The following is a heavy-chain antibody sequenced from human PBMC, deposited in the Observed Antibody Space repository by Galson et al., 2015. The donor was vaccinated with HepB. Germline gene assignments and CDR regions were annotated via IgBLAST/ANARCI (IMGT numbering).Heavy chain of an antibody. V-gene: IGHV3-33*01. CDR3: ARDLGSWSASDI. Sequence: SLRLSCAASGFAISGYGFHWVRQAPGKGLEWVAIIWHDGSKKYYTDSVKGRFTVSRDDSKNTLLLQMDSLGAEDTAAYYCARDLGSWSASDIWGQGTMVTVSS. CDR2: IWHDGSKK. J-gene: IGHJ3*02. CDR1: GFAISGYG. D-gene: IGHD6-13*01.